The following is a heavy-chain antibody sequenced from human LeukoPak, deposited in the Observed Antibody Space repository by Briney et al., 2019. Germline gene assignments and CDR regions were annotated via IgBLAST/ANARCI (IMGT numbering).Heavy chain of an antibody. CDR3: ARLAPIRYSSSWDPPYYYYGMDV. J-gene: IGHJ6*02. V-gene: IGHV7-4-1*02. D-gene: IGHD6-13*01. CDR2: INTNTGNP. Sequence: ASVKVSCKASGYTFTSYAMNWVRQAPGQGLEWMGWINTNTGNPTYAQGFTGRFVFSLDTSVSTAYLQISSLKAEDTAVYYCARLAPIRYSSSWDPPYYYYGMDVWGQGTTVTVSS. CDR1: GYTFTSYA.